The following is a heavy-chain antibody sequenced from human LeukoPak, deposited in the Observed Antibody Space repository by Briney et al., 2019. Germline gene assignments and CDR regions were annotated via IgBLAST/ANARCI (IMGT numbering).Heavy chain of an antibody. Sequence: GASVKVSCKASGYTFTTYAMHWVRQAPGQRLEWMGWISAYNGNTNYAQKLQGRVTMTTDTSTSTAYMELRSLRSDDTAVYYCARDRADYIVVVPAAIRAFDIWGQGTMVTVSS. CDR2: ISAYNGNT. V-gene: IGHV1-18*01. J-gene: IGHJ3*02. D-gene: IGHD2-2*01. CDR3: ARDRADYIVVVPAAIRAFDI. CDR1: GYTFTTYA.